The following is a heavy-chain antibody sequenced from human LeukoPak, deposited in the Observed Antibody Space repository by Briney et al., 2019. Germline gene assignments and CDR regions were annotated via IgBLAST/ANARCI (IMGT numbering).Heavy chain of an antibody. D-gene: IGHD5-18*01. J-gene: IGHJ4*02. CDR2: IYYSGST. CDR1: GGSISSSSYY. CDR3: TLIYVGYSYGQPLDY. V-gene: IGHV4-39*01. Sequence: PSETLSLTCTVSGGSISSSSYYWGWIRQPPGKGLEWIGSIYYSGSTYYNPSLKSRVTISVDTSKNQFSLKLSSVTAADTAVYYCTLIYVGYSYGQPLDYWGQGTLVTVSS.